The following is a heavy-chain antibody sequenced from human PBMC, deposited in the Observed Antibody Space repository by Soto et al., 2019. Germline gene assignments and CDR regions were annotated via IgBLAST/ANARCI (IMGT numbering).Heavy chain of an antibody. V-gene: IGHV3-66*01. CDR3: ARDLGSVISY. CDR2: IYSGGST. Sequence: GSLRLSCAASGFTVSSNSMTWVRQAPGKGLEWVSVIYSGGSTYYADSVKGRFTISRDNSKNTLYLQMNSLRSEDTAVYYCARDLGSVISYWGQGTLVTVSS. D-gene: IGHD2-15*01. CDR1: GFTVSSNS. J-gene: IGHJ4*02.